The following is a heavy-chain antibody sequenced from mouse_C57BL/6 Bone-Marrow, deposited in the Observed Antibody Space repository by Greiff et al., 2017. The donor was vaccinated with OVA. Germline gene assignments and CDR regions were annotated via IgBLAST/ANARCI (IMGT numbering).Heavy chain of an antibody. CDR1: GFSLTSYG. V-gene: IGHV2-9*01. D-gene: IGHD1-1*01. CDR2: IWGGGST. CDR3: AKPSTHYGSSLAWFAY. Sequence: VQGVESGPGLVAPSQSLSITCTVSGFSLTSYGVDWVRQPPGKGLEWLGVIWGGGSTNYNSALMSRLSISKDNSKSQVFLKMNSLQTDDTAMYYCAKPSTHYGSSLAWFAYWGQGTLVTVSA. J-gene: IGHJ3*01.